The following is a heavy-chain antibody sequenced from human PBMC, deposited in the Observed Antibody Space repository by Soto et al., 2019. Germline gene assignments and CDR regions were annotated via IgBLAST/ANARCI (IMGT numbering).Heavy chain of an antibody. J-gene: IGHJ3*02. CDR3: AREGRGMAFDI. Sequence: EVQLVESGGGLVKPGGSLRLSCAASGFTFSSYSMNWVRQAPGKGLEWVSSISSSSSYIYYADSVKGRFTISRDNAKNSLYLQMNSLRAEDTVVYYCAREGRGMAFDIWGQGTMVTVSS. CDR1: GFTFSSYS. D-gene: IGHD3-16*01. V-gene: IGHV3-21*01. CDR2: ISSSSSYI.